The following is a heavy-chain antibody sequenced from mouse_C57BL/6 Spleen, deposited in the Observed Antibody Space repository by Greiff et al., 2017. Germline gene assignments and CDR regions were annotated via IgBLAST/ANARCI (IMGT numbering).Heavy chain of an antibody. J-gene: IGHJ1*03. Sequence: EVKVVESGGGLVKPGRSLKLSCAASGFTFSDYGMHWVRQAPEKGLEWVAYISSGSSTIYYADTVKGRFTISRDNAKNTLFLQMTSLRSEDTAMYYCASPPYYGSSYGYFDVWGTGTTVTVSS. CDR2: ISSGSSTI. D-gene: IGHD1-1*01. CDR1: GFTFSDYG. V-gene: IGHV5-17*01. CDR3: ASPPYYGSSYGYFDV.